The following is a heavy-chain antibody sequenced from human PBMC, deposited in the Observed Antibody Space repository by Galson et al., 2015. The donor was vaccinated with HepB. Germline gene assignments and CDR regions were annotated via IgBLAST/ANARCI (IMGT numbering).Heavy chain of an antibody. V-gene: IGHV3-15*07. CDR3: TTTPYYYDSGGYPN. J-gene: IGHJ4*02. CDR1: GFTFSNAW. CDR2: IKSKTDGGTT. D-gene: IGHD3-22*01. Sequence: SLRLSCAASGFTFSNAWMNWVRQAPGKGLEWVGRIKSKTDGGTTDYAAPVKGRFTISRDDSKNTLYLQMNSLKTEDTAVYYCTTTPYYYDSGGYPNWGQGTLVTVSS.